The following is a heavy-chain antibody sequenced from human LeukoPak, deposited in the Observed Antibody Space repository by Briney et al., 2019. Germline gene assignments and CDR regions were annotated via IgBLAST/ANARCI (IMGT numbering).Heavy chain of an antibody. D-gene: IGHD2-2*01. V-gene: IGHV4-39*01. CDR3: ARYQLLRIDAFDI. CDR1: GGSISSSSYY. Sequence: SSETLSLTCTVSGGSISSSSYYWGWIRQPPGKGLEWIGSIYYSGSTYYNPSLKSRVTISVDTSKNQFSLKLSSVTAADTAVYYCARYQLLRIDAFDIWGQGTMVTVSS. J-gene: IGHJ3*02. CDR2: IYYSGST.